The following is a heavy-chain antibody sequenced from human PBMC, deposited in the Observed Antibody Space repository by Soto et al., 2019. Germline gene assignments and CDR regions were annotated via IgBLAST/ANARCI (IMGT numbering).Heavy chain of an antibody. Sequence: SVKVSCKASGGTFSSYAISWVRPAPGQGLEWMGGIIPIFGTANYAQKFQGRVTITADESTSTAYMELSSLRSEDMAVYYCARIQGVDTAMVAPPPEETYYYGMDVWGQGTTDPVSS. J-gene: IGHJ6*02. CDR3: ARIQGVDTAMVAPPPEETYYYGMDV. V-gene: IGHV1-69*13. D-gene: IGHD5-18*01. CDR1: GGTFSSYA. CDR2: IIPIFGTA.